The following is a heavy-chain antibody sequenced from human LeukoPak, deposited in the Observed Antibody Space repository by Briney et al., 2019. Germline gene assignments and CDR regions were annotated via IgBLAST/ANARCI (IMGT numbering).Heavy chain of an antibody. CDR3: ARERGDYDSDNWFDS. Sequence: PSETLSLTCTVSGASIGSYFWSWLRQPPGKGLEGVGYIYYGGGTKYNPSFLSRIPIPVDPTKNRITLNLTSVTASDAAIYYCARERGDYDSDNWFDSWGQGTLVTVSS. V-gene: IGHV4-59*01. J-gene: IGHJ5*01. CDR1: GASIGSYF. CDR2: IYYGGGT. D-gene: IGHD4-17*01.